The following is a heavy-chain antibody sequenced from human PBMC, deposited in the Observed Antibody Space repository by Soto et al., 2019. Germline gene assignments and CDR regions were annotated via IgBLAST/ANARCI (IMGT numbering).Heavy chain of an antibody. CDR2: IKQDGSEK. J-gene: IGHJ4*02. CDR1: GFTFSSYW. D-gene: IGHD3-10*01. CDR3: ARASFRGVIPYYFDY. Sequence: GSLRLSCAASGFTFSSYWMSWVRQAPGKGLEWVANIKQDGSEKYYVDSVKGRFTISRDNAKNSLYLQMNSLRAEDTAVYYCARASFRGVIPYYFDYWGQGTLVTVSS. V-gene: IGHV3-7*05.